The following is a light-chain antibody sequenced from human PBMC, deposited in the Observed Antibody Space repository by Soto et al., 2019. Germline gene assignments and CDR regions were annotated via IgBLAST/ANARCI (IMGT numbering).Light chain of an antibody. J-gene: IGKJ5*01. Sequence: EIVMPPSPATLSVSPGERATLSGRASQSVSSKLAWYQQKPGQAPRLLIYGASTRATGIPARFSGSGSGTEFTLTISSLQSEDFAVYDCQQYNNWPPITFGQGTRVEIK. CDR2: GAS. CDR1: QSVSSK. CDR3: QQYNNWPPIT. V-gene: IGKV3-15*01.